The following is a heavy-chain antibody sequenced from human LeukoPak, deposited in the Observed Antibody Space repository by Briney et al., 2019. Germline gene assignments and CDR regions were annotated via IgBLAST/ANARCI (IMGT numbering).Heavy chain of an antibody. D-gene: IGHD3-16*02. CDR2: ISYDGSNK. Sequence: PGGSLRLSCAASGFTFSSYGMHWVRQAPGKGLEWVAVISYDGSNKYYADSVKGRFTISRDNSKNTLYLQMNSLRAEDTAVYYCAKDSRIMITFGGVIAIGYWGQGTLVTVSS. CDR1: GFTFSSYG. J-gene: IGHJ4*02. CDR3: AKDSRIMITFGGVIAIGY. V-gene: IGHV3-30*18.